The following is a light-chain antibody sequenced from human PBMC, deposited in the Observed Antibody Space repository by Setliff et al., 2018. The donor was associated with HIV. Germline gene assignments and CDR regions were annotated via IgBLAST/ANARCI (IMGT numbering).Light chain of an antibody. CDR2: EVT. CDR1: SSDVGGYNY. J-gene: IGLJ1*01. V-gene: IGLV2-8*01. Sequence: QSALTQPPSASGSPGQSVTISCTGTSSDVGGYNYVSWYQQHPGKAPKLMIYEVTKRPSGVPDRFSGSKSGNTASLTVSGLQAEDEADYYCQSYDSGLSGYVFGTGTKVTVL. CDR3: QSYDSGLSGYV.